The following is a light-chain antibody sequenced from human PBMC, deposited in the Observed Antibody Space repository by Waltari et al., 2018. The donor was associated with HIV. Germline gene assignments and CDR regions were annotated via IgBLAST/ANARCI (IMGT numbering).Light chain of an antibody. CDR1: SSDVGGYNY. CDR2: EVS. CDR3: SSYAGSNDFGV. Sequence: QSALTQPLSASGSPGQSVTISCTGTSSDVGGYNYVSWYQQHPGKAPKLMIYEVSKRPSGVPDRFSGSKSGNTASLTVSGLQAEDEADYYCSSYAGSNDFGVFGGGTKLTVL. V-gene: IGLV2-8*01. J-gene: IGLJ2*01.